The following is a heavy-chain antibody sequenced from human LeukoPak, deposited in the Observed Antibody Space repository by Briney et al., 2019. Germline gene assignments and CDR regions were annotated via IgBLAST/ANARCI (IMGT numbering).Heavy chain of an antibody. CDR3: ARDFGGSSWYFGKQYYYYYYGMDV. CDR1: GFTFSSYW. V-gene: IGHV3-7*01. CDR2: IKQDGSEK. J-gene: IGHJ6*02. Sequence: PGGSLRLSCAASGFTFSSYWMSWVRQAPGKGLEWVANIKQDGSEKYYVDSVKGRFTISRDNAKNSLYLQMNSLRAEDTAVYYCARDFGGSSWYFGKQYYYYYYGMDVWGQGTTVTVSS. D-gene: IGHD6-13*01.